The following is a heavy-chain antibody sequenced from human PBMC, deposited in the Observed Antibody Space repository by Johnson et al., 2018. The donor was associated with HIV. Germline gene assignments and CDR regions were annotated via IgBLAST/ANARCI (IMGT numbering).Heavy chain of an antibody. D-gene: IGHD1-1*01. J-gene: IGHJ3*02. Sequence: VQLVESGGGLVQPGGSLRLSCAASGFTVSSNYMSWVRQAPGKGLEWVSVIYSGGSTYYADSVKGRFTISRDNSKNTLYLQMNSLRAEDTAVYYCAKGWGRGTFSTDDSFDIWGQGTMVTVSS. CDR1: GFTVSSNY. CDR3: AKGWGRGTFSTDDSFDI. V-gene: IGHV3-66*01. CDR2: IYSGGST.